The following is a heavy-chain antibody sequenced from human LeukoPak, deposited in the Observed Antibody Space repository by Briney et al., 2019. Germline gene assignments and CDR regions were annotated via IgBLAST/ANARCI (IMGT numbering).Heavy chain of an antibody. CDR1: GYTFTGYY. CDR2: INPNSGGT. Sequence: ASVKVSCKASGYTFTGYYMHWVRQAPGQGLEWVGWINPNSGGTNYAQKFQGRVTMTEDTSTDTAYMELSSLRSEDTAVYYCATRPYSYGRPYAFDIWGQGTMVTVSS. CDR3: ATRPYSYGRPYAFDI. J-gene: IGHJ3*02. V-gene: IGHV1-2*02. D-gene: IGHD5-18*01.